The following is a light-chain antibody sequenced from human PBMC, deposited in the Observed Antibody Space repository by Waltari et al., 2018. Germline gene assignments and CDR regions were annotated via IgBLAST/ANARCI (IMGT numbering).Light chain of an antibody. J-gene: IGLJ3*02. V-gene: IGLV2-8*01. CDR3: SSYAGNNVLM. Sequence: QSALTQPPSASGPPGQSVTTSCTGTSRDVGAYDTVPWYQQYPGKAPKLLIFAVVNRPSGVPNRFSGSKSGNTAFLTVSGLQLEDEAFYSCSSYAGNNVLMFGGGTELTVL. CDR2: AVV. CDR1: SRDVGAYDT.